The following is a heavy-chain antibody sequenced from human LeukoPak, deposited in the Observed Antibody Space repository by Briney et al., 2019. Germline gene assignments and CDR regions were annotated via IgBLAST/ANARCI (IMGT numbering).Heavy chain of an antibody. CDR2: IYYSGST. Sequence: SETLSLTCTVSGGSISSSSYSWGWIRQPPGKGLEWIGNIYYSGSTYYNPSLKSRVTISVDTSKNQFSLKLSSVTAADTAVYYCARDAGFEDYYYYYMDVWGKGTTVTISS. J-gene: IGHJ6*03. CDR3: ARDAGFEDYYYYYMDV. CDR1: GGSISSSSYS. V-gene: IGHV4-39*02. D-gene: IGHD3-10*01.